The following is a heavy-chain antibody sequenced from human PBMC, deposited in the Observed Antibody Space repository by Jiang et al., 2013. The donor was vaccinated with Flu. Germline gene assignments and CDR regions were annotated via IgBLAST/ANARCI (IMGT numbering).Heavy chain of an antibody. CDR2: IAAYDYDT. J-gene: IGHJ6*02. CDR1: GYTFATHG. D-gene: IGHD3-3*01. V-gene: IGHV1-18*01. Sequence: AEVKKPGASVRVSCNASGYTFATHGVTWVRQAPGQGLEWMGWIAAYDYDTKFAQKFQGRVTMTTDTSTSTAYMELRSLRPEDTAVYYCARDTEWSDRFNLNSGMDVWGQGTTVTVSS. CDR3: ARDTEWSDRFNLNSGMDV.